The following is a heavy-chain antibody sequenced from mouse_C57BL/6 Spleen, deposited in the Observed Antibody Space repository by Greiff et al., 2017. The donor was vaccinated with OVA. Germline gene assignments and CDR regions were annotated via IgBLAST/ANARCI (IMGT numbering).Heavy chain of an antibody. CDR3: TRDNYGSGGFAY. D-gene: IGHD1-1*01. V-gene: IGHV5-9-1*02. Sequence: EVQGVESGEGLVKPGGSLKLSCAASGFTFSSYAMSWVRQTPEKRLEWVAYISSGGDYIYYADTLKGRFTIARDNARNTLYLQMSSLKSEDTAMYYCTRDNYGSGGFAYWGQGTLVTVSA. CDR1: GFTFSSYA. CDR2: ISSGGDYI. J-gene: IGHJ3*01.